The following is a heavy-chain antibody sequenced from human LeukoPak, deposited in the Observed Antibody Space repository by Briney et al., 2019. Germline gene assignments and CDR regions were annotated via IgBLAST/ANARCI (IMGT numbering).Heavy chain of an antibody. D-gene: IGHD3-22*01. CDR2: IWYDGSNK. J-gene: IGHJ4*02. V-gene: IGHV3-33*01. Sequence: GRSLGLSCAASGFTFSSYGMHWVRQAPGKGLEWVAVIWYDGSNKYYADSVKGRFTISRDNSKNTLYLQMNSLRAEDTAVYYCARGVPYYYDSSGPFDYWGQGTLVTVSS. CDR1: GFTFSSYG. CDR3: ARGVPYYYDSSGPFDY.